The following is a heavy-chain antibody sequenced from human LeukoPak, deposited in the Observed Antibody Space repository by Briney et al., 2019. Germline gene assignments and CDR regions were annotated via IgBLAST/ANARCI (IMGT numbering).Heavy chain of an antibody. CDR1: GFTFSTNA. CDR3: AKAVIIRGSYYFDY. J-gene: IGHJ4*02. D-gene: IGHD1-26*01. CDR2: ISGSGAST. Sequence: GGSLRLSCLTSGFTFSTNAMSWVRQAPGKGLEWISGISGSGASTYYADSVTGRFTISRDNAKNSLYLQMNSLRAEDTALYYCAKAVIIRGSYYFDYWGQGTLVTVSS. V-gene: IGHV3-23*01.